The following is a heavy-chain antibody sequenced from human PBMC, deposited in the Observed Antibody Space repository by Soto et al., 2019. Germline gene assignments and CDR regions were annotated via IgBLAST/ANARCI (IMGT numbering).Heavy chain of an antibody. D-gene: IGHD3-3*01. CDR2: IYYSGST. CDR1: GGSISSYY. V-gene: IGHV4-59*01. J-gene: IGHJ5*02. CDR3: ARGYDFWSGYYHSNWFDP. Sequence: SETLSLTCTVSGGSISSYYWSWIRQPPGKGLEWIGYIYYSGSTNYNPSLKSRVTISVDTSKNQFSLKLSSVTAADTAVYYCARGYDFWSGYYHSNWFDPWGQGTLVTVSS.